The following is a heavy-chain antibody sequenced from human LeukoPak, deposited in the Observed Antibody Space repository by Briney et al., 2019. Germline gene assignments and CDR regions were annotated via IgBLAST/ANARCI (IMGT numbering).Heavy chain of an antibody. CDR2: IYSGGST. CDR1: GFTVSSNY. J-gene: IGHJ4*02. D-gene: IGHD4-11*01. Sequence: GGSLRLSCAASGFTVSSNYMSWVRQAPGKGLEWVSVIYSGGSTYYADSVRGRFTISRDNSKNTLYLQMNSLRAEDTAVYYCAKSAVTTVYTLWGQGTLVTVSS. V-gene: IGHV3-53*01. CDR3: AKSAVTTVYTL.